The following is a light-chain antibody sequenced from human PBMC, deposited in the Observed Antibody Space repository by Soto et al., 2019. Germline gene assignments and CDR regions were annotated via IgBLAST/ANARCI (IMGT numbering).Light chain of an antibody. CDR2: DSS. J-gene: IGKJ5*01. CDR1: QNVRTS. V-gene: IGKV3-11*01. Sequence: ELVLTQSPATLSLTPGERATLSCRASQNVRTSLAWYQQKPGQPPRLLIYDSSNRANGVPARFGGSGSGTDFTLTIDSLEPEDFAVYYCQQRNVWPPITFGQGTRLEIK. CDR3: QQRNVWPPIT.